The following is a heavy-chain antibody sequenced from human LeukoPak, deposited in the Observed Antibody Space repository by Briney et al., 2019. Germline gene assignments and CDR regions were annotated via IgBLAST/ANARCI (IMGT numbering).Heavy chain of an antibody. J-gene: IGHJ5*01. CDR3: TRSGSGWYVDNWFDS. CDR1: GFTFSSYS. CDR2: ISSSSSTI. Sequence: PGGSLSLSCAASGFTFSSYSMNWVRQAPGKGLEWVSYISSSSSTIYYADSMKGRFTISRDNAKNSLYLQMNSLRAEDTAVYYCTRSGSGWYVDNWFDSWGQGTLVTVSS. V-gene: IGHV3-48*01. D-gene: IGHD6-19*01.